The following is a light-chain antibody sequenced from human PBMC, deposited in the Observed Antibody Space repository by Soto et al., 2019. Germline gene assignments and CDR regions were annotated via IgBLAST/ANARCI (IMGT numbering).Light chain of an antibody. J-gene: IGKJ1*01. CDR1: QFINKW. CDR3: LQYDLYPLT. CDR2: DAS. V-gene: IGKV1-5*01. Sequence: DIPMTQSPSTLSASIGDRVIITCRASQFINKWLAWHQQQPGKTPKVLISDASILETGVSSRFSGSGFGTEFTLTIDNLQPDEGATYYGLQYDLYPLTFGQGTKVDI.